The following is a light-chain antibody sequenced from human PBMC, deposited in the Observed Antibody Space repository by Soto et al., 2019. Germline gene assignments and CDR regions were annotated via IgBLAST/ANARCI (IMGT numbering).Light chain of an antibody. CDR2: KAS. V-gene: IGKV1-5*03. CDR3: QRYNSYSEA. CDR1: QTISSW. J-gene: IGKJ1*01. Sequence: DIQMTQSPATLSGSVGYRVTITFLASQTISSWLAWYQQKPGKAPKLLIYKASTLKSGVPSRFSGSGSGTEFTLTISSLQPDDFATYYCQRYNSYSEAFGQGTKVDI.